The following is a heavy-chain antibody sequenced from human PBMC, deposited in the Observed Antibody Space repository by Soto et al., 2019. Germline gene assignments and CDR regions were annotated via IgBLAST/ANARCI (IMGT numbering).Heavy chain of an antibody. J-gene: IGHJ4*02. V-gene: IGHV4-4*02. D-gene: IGHD6-6*01. CDR3: VRSEATSLDY. Sequence: QVQLQESGPGLLKPSGTLSLTCTVSGASMSSSNWWNWVRQPPGKGLEWIGEAHHSGRTNYNPSLKSRVTISVDRSQNLFSLKLASVTSADTAVYYGVRSEATSLDYWGQVTLVTVSS. CDR1: GASMSSSNW. CDR2: AHHSGRT.